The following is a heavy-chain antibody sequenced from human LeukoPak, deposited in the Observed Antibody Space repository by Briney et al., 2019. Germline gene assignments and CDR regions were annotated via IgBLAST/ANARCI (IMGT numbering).Heavy chain of an antibody. D-gene: IGHD2-21*01. J-gene: IGHJ4*02. V-gene: IGHV3-48*01. Sequence: GGSLRLSCAASGFTFSSYSMNWVRQAPGKGLEWVSYISSSSTIYYADSVKGRFTTSRDNAKNSLYLQMNSLRAEDTAVYYCARDYYGDPLDYWGQGTLVTVSS. CDR2: ISSSSTI. CDR3: ARDYYGDPLDY. CDR1: GFTFSSYS.